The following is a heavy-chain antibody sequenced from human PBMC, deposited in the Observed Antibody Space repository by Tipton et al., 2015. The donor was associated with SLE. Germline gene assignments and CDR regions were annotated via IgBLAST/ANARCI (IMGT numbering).Heavy chain of an antibody. D-gene: IGHD3-10*02. CDR1: GYTFTTYS. Sequence: QVQLVQSGPEVKRPGASVKVSCKASGYTFTTYSLSWVRQAPGQGLEWVGSISPYNGNTNYAQKFQGRVTMTTDTSTNTVYMELRGLRSDDTGVYYCARVADVVILAMFDNWGRGTLVTVSS. CDR2: ISPYNGNT. J-gene: IGHJ4*02. V-gene: IGHV1-18*01. CDR3: ARVADVVILAMFDN.